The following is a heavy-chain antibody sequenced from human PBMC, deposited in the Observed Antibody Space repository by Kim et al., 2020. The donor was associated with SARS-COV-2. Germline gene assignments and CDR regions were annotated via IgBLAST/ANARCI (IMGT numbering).Heavy chain of an antibody. V-gene: IGHV3-23*03. D-gene: IGHD4-17*01. CDR2: IYSGGSST. J-gene: IGHJ4*02. CDR1: GFTFSSYA. Sequence: GGSLRLSCAASGFTFSSYAMSWVRQAPGKGLEWVSVIYSGGSSTYYADSVKGRFTISRDNSKNTLYLQMNSLRAEDTAVYYCAKFRAGSVTPVDYWGQGTLVTVSS. CDR3: AKFRAGSVTPVDY.